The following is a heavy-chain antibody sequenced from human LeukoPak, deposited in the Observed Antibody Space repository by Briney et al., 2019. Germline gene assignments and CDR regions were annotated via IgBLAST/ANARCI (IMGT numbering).Heavy chain of an antibody. CDR1: GGSFSGYY. D-gene: IGHD5-18*01. V-gene: IGHV4-34*01. CDR3: ARLRRGYSYGLRGLWFDP. J-gene: IGHJ5*02. Sequence: SETLSLTCAVYGGSFSGYYWSWIRQPPGKGLEWIGEINHSGSTNYNPSLKSRVTISVDTSKNQFSLKLSSVTAADTAVYYCARLRRGYSYGLRGLWFDPWGQGTLVTVSS. CDR2: INHSGST.